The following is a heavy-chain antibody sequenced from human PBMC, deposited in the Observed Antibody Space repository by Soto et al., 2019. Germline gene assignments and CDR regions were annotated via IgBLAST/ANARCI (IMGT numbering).Heavy chain of an antibody. V-gene: IGHV1-69*13. J-gene: IGHJ3*02. CDR3: AISGVDTAYSMGSAFDI. D-gene: IGHD5-18*01. CDR1: GGTFSSYA. CDR2: IIPIFGTA. Sequence: SVKVSCKASGGTFSSYAISWVRQAPGQGLEWMGGIIPIFGTANYAQKFQGRVTITADESTSTAYMELSSLRSEDTAVYYCAISGVDTAYSMGSAFDIWGQGTMVTVSS.